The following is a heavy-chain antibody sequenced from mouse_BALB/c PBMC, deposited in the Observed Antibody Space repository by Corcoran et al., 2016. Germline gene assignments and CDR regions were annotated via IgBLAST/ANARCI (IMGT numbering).Heavy chain of an antibody. CDR3: ATMDY. V-gene: IGHV3-6*02. CDR1: GYSITSGYY. CDR2: ISYDGSN. Sequence: DVQLQESGPGLVKPSQSLSLTCSVTGYSITSGYYWNWIRQFPGNKLEWMGYISYDGSNNYNPSLKNRISITRDTSKNQFFLKLNSVTTEDTATYYCATMDYWGQGTSFTVSS. J-gene: IGHJ4*01.